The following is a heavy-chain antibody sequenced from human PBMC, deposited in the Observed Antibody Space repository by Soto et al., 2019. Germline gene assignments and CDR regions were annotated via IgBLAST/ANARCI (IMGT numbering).Heavy chain of an antibody. Sequence: EVQLVESGGGLVQPGGSLRLSCAASGFTFSSYSMYWARQAPGKGLEWISYISSSSRTIYYPDSVKGRFTISRDNAKNSLYLQMNSLRAEDTAVYYCARDKGRSPLDYWGQGTLVTVSS. V-gene: IGHV3-48*01. CDR3: ARDKGRSPLDY. CDR1: GFTFSSYS. CDR2: ISSSSRTI. J-gene: IGHJ4*02. D-gene: IGHD2-15*01.